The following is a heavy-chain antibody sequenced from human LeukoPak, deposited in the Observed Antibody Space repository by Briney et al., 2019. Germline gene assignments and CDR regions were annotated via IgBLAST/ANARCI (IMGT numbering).Heavy chain of an antibody. CDR2: ISGSGGST. CDR3: AKGQDYSNYYYFDY. CDR1: GFTFSSYA. Sequence: GGSLRLSCAASGFTFSSYAMSWVRQGPGKGLEWVSVISGSGGSTYYADSVKGRFTISRDNSKNTPYLQMNSLRAEDTAVYYCAKGQDYSNYYYFDYWGQGTLVTVSS. J-gene: IGHJ4*02. D-gene: IGHD4-11*01. V-gene: IGHV3-23*01.